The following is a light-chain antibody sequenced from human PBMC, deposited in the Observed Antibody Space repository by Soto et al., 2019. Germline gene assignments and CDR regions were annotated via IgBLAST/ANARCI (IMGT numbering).Light chain of an antibody. J-gene: IGKJ1*01. Sequence: DIVMTQSPDSLAVSLGERATINCKSSQIVLYSSNNNNYLAWYQQKQGQPPNLLIYWASTRESGVPDRFSGSGSGTDFTLTISSLQAEDVAVYYCQQYFSTPWTFGQGTKVDIK. CDR2: WAS. CDR1: QIVLYSSNNNNY. CDR3: QQYFSTPWT. V-gene: IGKV4-1*01.